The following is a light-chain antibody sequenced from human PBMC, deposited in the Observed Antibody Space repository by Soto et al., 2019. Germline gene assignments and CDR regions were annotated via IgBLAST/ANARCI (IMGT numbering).Light chain of an antibody. CDR1: QSIITN. Sequence: EIVMTQSPATLSVSPGERATLSCRASQSIITNLAWYQQKPGQAPRLLVYGASTRATGVPARFSGSGFGTEFTLTINSLQSDDFAVYYCQQYHNWPRTFGQGTKVEIK. J-gene: IGKJ1*01. CDR3: QQYHNWPRT. CDR2: GAS. V-gene: IGKV3-15*01.